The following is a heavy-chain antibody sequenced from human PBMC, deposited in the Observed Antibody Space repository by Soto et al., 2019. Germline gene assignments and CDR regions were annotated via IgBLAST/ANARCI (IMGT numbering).Heavy chain of an antibody. CDR1: GFIFTSYW. J-gene: IGHJ5*02. V-gene: IGHV3-7*03. D-gene: IGHD6-19*01. CDR2: IKQDGSEK. Sequence: VGSLRLSCAASGFIFTSYWMNWVRQAPGKGLEWVANIKQDGSEKYYVDSVKGRFTISRDNAKNSLYLQMNSLRAEDTAVYYCARDVEVAGNCFDPCGQRTLVTVSS. CDR3: ARDVEVAGNCFDP.